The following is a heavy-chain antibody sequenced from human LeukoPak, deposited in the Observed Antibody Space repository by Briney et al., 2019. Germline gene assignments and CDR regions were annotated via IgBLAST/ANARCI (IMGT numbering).Heavy chain of an antibody. CDR1: GFTFSSYG. J-gene: IGHJ4*02. V-gene: IGHV3-30*18. CDR2: ISYDGSNK. D-gene: IGHD1-1*01. CDR3: AEVEYFDY. Sequence: PGRSLRLSCAASGFTFSSYGMHWVRQAPGKGLEWVAVISYDGSNKYYADSVKGRFTISRDNSKNTLYLQMNSLRAEDTAVYYCAEVEYFDYWGQGTLVTVSS.